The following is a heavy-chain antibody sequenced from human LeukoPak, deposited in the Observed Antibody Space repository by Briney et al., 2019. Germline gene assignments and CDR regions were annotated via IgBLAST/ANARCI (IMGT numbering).Heavy chain of an antibody. V-gene: IGHV1-24*01. CDR1: GYTLTELS. J-gene: IGHJ4*02. Sequence: ASVTVSCKVSGYTLTELSMHWVRQAPGKGLEWMGGFDPEDGETIYAQKFQGRVTMTEDTSTDTAYMELRSLRSEDTAVYYCATGGSLSSSNYSDYWGQGTLVTVSS. D-gene: IGHD6-13*01. CDR2: FDPEDGET. CDR3: ATGGSLSSSNYSDY.